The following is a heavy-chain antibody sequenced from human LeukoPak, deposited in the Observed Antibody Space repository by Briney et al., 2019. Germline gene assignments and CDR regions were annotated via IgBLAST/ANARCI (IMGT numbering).Heavy chain of an antibody. J-gene: IGHJ1*01. CDR2: IYYSGST. CDR3: AIYRPREWELLEYFQH. V-gene: IGHV4-39*07. D-gene: IGHD1-26*01. Sequence: SETLSLTCTVSGGSISSSSYYWGWIRQPPGKGLEWIGSIYYSGSTYYNPSLKSRVTISVDTSKNQFSLKLSSATAADTAVYYCAIYRPREWELLEYFQHWGQGTLVTVSS. CDR1: GGSISSSSYY.